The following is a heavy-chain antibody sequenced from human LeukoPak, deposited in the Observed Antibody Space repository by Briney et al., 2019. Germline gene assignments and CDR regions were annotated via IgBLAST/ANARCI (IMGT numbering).Heavy chain of an antibody. CDR2: IKQDGSEE. Sequence: GGSLRLSCAASEFSFSTYWMSWVRQAPGKGLEWVANIKQDGSEEYYVDSVKGRFTISRDNAKNSLYLQMNSLRAEDTAVYYCARFITVTNKTDLARDYWGQGTLVTVSS. V-gene: IGHV3-7*01. CDR3: ARFITVTNKTDLARDY. D-gene: IGHD4-17*01. J-gene: IGHJ4*02. CDR1: EFSFSTYW.